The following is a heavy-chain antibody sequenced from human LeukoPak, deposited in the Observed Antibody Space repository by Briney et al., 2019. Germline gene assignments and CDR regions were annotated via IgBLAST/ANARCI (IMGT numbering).Heavy chain of an antibody. CDR1: GFTFTRYD. D-gene: IGHD3-10*01. CDR2: MNPNTGDT. V-gene: IGHV1-8*01. Sequence: GASVKVSCKASGFTFTRYDINWVRQASGQGLEWMGWMNPNTGDTGYAQKFQGRVTMTRDISISTAYMELRGLRSEDTAIYYCVRDGEGVAISVNYWFDPWGQGTLVTVSS. CDR3: VRDGEGVAISVNYWFDP. J-gene: IGHJ5*02.